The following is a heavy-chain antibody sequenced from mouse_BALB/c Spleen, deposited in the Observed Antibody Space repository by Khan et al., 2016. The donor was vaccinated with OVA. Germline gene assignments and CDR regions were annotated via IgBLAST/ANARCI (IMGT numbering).Heavy chain of an antibody. V-gene: IGHV3-2*02. D-gene: IGHD1-1*01. CDR3: GRGNYYGYYFDY. CDR2: ISYSGVT. J-gene: IGHJ2*01. Sequence: VQLKESGPGLVKPSQSLSLTCTVTGYSITSGYAWNWIRQFPGNKLEWMGYISYSGVTSYTPSLKSRISITRDTSKTPFFLQLNSVTTEDTATYYCGRGNYYGYYFDYWGQGTTLTVSS. CDR1: GYSITSGYA.